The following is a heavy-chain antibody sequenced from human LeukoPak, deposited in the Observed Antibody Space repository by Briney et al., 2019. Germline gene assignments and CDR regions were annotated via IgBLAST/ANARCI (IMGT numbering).Heavy chain of an antibody. CDR3: AKWHSDNDYGDYDFDY. J-gene: IGHJ4*02. V-gene: IGHV3-23*01. CDR1: GFTFSSYA. CDR2: ISGSGGST. D-gene: IGHD4-17*01. Sequence: PRGSLRLSCAASGFTFSSYAMSWVRQAPGKGLEWVSAISGSGGSTYYADSVKGRFTISRDNSKNTLYLQMNSLRAEDTAVYYCAKWHSDNDYGDYDFDYWGQGTLVTVSS.